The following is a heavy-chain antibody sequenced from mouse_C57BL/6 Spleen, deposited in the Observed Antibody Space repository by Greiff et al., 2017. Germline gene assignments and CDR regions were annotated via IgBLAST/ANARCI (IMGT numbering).Heavy chain of an antibody. J-gene: IGHJ2*01. CDR2: IYPGSGST. Sequence: QVQLQQPGAELVKPGASVKMSCKASGYTFTSYWITWVKQRPGQGLEWIGDIYPGSGSTNYNEKFKSKATLTVDTSSSTAYMQLSSLTSEDSAVYYCARSGLRLNYVDYWGQGTTLTVSS. CDR1: GYTFTSYW. D-gene: IGHD3-2*02. V-gene: IGHV1-55*01. CDR3: ARSGLRLNYVDY.